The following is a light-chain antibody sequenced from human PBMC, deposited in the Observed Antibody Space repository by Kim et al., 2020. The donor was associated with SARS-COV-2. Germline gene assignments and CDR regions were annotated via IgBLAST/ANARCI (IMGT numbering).Light chain of an antibody. V-gene: IGLV1-40*01. CDR3: QSYDSSLSGSRV. Sequence: DTRSFAGSSSNIGAVYDVYWCEQLPGSAPKLRIYGNSNRPSGVPDRFSGSKSGAAASLAITGLQAEDEADYYCQSYDSSLSGSRVFGGGTQLTVL. CDR2: GNS. CDR1: SSNIGAVYD. J-gene: IGLJ2*01.